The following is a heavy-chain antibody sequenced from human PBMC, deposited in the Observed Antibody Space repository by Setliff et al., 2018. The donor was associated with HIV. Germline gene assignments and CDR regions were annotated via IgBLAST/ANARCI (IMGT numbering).Heavy chain of an antibody. CDR2: IWYDGSNE. V-gene: IGHV3-33*01. CDR3: ARKPRDGYYIDY. CDR1: GFTFSSYG. Sequence: GESLKLSCAASGFTFSSYGMHWVRQTPGKGLEWVAAIWYDGSNENYAGSVKGRFTISRDNSKKTLYLQMNSLRAEDTAVYYCARKPRDGYYIDYWGQGTLVTVS. J-gene: IGHJ4*02. D-gene: IGHD3-10*01.